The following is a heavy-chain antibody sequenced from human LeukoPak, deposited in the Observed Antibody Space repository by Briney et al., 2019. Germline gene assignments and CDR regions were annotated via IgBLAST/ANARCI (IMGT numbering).Heavy chain of an antibody. Sequence: PSETPSLTCTVSGGSISSYYWSWIRQPPGQGLEWIGYIYYRGSTNYNPFLKSRVTISVDTSKNQFSLRLSSLTAADTAVYHCARANYGSGTYYDQFDYWGQGTLVTVSS. CDR2: IYYRGST. D-gene: IGHD3-10*01. CDR3: ARANYGSGTYYDQFDY. CDR1: GGSISSYY. J-gene: IGHJ4*02. V-gene: IGHV4-59*01.